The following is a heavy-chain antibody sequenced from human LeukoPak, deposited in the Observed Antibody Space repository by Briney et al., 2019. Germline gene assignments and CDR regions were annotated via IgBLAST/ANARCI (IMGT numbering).Heavy chain of an antibody. CDR2: INPNSGGT. CDR1: GYTFTGYY. CDR3: ARDSAYYYYDSRPEFDY. J-gene: IGHJ4*02. D-gene: IGHD3-22*01. Sequence: ASVKVSCKASGYTFTGYYMHWVRQAPGQGLEWMGWINPNSGGTNYAQKLQGRVTMTTDTSTSTAYMELRSLRSDDTAVYYCARDSAYYYYDSRPEFDYWGQGTLVTVSS. V-gene: IGHV1-2*02.